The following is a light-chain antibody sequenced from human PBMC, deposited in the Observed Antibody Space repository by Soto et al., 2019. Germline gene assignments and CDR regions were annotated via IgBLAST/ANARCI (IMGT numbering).Light chain of an antibody. J-gene: IGLJ3*02. Sequence: QSALTKPASVSGSPGQSITISCTGTSNDVGGYNYVSWYQQHPGKAPKLMISEVTNRPSGVSNRFSGSKSGNTASLTISGLQAEDEADYYCSSYTTSSVWMFGGGTQLTVL. CDR3: SSYTTSSVWM. V-gene: IGLV2-14*01. CDR2: EVT. CDR1: SNDVGGYNY.